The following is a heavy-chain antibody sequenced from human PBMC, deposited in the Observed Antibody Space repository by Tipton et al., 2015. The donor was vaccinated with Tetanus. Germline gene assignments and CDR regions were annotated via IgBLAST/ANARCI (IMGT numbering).Heavy chain of an antibody. V-gene: IGHV4-39*01. CDR2: IYYSGST. CDR1: GGSISSSSYY. Sequence: TLSLTCTVSGGSISSSSYYWGWIRQPPGKGLEWIGSIYYSGSTYYNPSLKSRVTISVDTSKNQFSLKLSSVTAADTAVYYCARHGYSSGWGVDYWGQGTLVTVSS. CDR3: ARHGYSSGWGVDY. J-gene: IGHJ4*02. D-gene: IGHD6-19*01.